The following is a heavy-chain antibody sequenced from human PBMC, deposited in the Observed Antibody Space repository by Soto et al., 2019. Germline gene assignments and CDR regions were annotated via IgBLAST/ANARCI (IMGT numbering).Heavy chain of an antibody. Sequence: PGESLKISCKGSGYSFTSYWLGWVRQMPGKGLELMGIIYPGDSDTRYSPSFQGQVTISADKSITTAYLQWSSLKASDTAMYYCARLHWAGTPQVDLDVWGQGTTVTVSS. CDR3: ARLHWAGTPQVDLDV. J-gene: IGHJ6*02. CDR1: GYSFTSYW. D-gene: IGHD1-7*01. V-gene: IGHV5-51*01. CDR2: IYPGDSDT.